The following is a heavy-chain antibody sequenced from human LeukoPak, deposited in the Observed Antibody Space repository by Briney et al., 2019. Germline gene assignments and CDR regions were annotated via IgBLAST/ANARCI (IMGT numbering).Heavy chain of an antibody. CDR3: ASLTFGGNSRGLDY. Sequence: SETLSLTCAVYGGSFSGYYWSWIRQPPGKGLEWIGEINHSGSTNYNPSLKSRVTISVDTSKNQFSLKLSSVTAADTAVFYWASLTFGGNSRGLDYWGQGTLVTVSS. V-gene: IGHV4-34*01. CDR1: GGSFSGYY. D-gene: IGHD4-23*01. CDR2: INHSGST. J-gene: IGHJ4*02.